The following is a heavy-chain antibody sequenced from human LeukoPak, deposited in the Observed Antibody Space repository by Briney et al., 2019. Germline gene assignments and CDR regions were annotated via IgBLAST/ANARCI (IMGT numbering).Heavy chain of an antibody. Sequence: SETLSLTCAVYGGSFSGYYWSWIRQPPGKGLEWIGYVYHTGGTYYNPSLKSRVTISTDNSKNQFSLKLSSVTAADTAVYFCARDLGSGRNWFDPWGQGILVTVSS. CDR1: GGSFSGYY. CDR3: ARDLGSGRNWFDP. CDR2: VYHTGGT. J-gene: IGHJ5*02. V-gene: IGHV4-34*01. D-gene: IGHD3-10*01.